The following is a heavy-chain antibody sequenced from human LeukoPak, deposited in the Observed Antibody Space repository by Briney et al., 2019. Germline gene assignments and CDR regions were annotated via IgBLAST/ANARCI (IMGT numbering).Heavy chain of an antibody. V-gene: IGHV4-34*01. CDR1: GGSFSGYY. D-gene: IGHD5-18*01. CDR2: TNHSGST. J-gene: IGHJ4*02. Sequence: PSETLSLTCAVYGGSFSGYYWSWIRQPPGKGLEWIGETNHSGSTNYNPSLKSRVTISVDTSKNQFSLKLSSVTAADTAVYYCARGQGYSYGYYFDYWGQGTLVTVSS. CDR3: ARGQGYSYGYYFDY.